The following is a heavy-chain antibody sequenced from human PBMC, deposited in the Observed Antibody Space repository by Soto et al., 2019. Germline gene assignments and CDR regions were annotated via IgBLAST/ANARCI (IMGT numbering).Heavy chain of an antibody. CDR3: ARVVSDYGMDV. J-gene: IGHJ6*02. CDR1: GGSISSGGYS. CDR2: IYHSGST. V-gene: IGHV4-30-2*01. Sequence: QLQLQESGSGLVKPSQTLSLTCAVSGGSISSGGYSWSWIRQPPGKGLEWIGYIYHSGSTYYNPSSKSRGTIAVDRSQNQSSLKLGSVTAADTAVYYCARVVSDYGMDVWGQGTTVTVPS.